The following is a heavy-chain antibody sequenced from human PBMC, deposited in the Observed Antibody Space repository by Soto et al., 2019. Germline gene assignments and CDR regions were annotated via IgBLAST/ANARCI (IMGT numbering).Heavy chain of an antibody. Sequence: SLRLSCAASGFTFGDYAMHWVRQPPGRGLEWVSGITWNSDNTGYADSVKGRFTISRDNAKNSLYLQMNSPKTEDTALYYCAKYYFKLRGIEYNWFDPWGQGTRVAVSS. V-gene: IGHV3-9*01. CDR1: GFTFGDYA. D-gene: IGHD3-16*01. CDR2: ITWNSDNT. J-gene: IGHJ5*02. CDR3: AKYYFKLRGIEYNWFDP.